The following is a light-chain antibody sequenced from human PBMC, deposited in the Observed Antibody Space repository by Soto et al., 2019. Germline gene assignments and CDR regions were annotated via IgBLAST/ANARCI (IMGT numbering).Light chain of an antibody. CDR1: SSNIGSNY. CDR2: GNN. J-gene: IGLJ3*02. V-gene: IGLV1-47*01. Sequence: QSVLTQPTSASGTPGQTVTISSSGSSSNIGSNYVFWYQHLPGTAPKLLIYGNNQRPSGVPDRFSGSRSGTSASLAISGLRPEDEADYYCAVWDDSLSGVVFGGGTKVTVL. CDR3: AVWDDSLSGVV.